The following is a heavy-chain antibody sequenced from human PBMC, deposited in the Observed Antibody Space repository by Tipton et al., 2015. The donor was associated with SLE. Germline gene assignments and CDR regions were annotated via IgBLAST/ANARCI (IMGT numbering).Heavy chain of an antibody. Sequence: SLRLSCAASGFTFSNYYMCWIRQAPGKGLEWVSYISSSDNSIYYADSVKGRFTISRNNTKNSMYLEMKDLRVEDTAFYYCARDLSTTAYVGYYCDYSGQRTLVTVSS. CDR2: ISSSDNSI. CDR3: ARDLSTTAYVGYYCDY. D-gene: IGHD4-11*01. CDR1: GFTFSNYY. J-gene: IGHJ4*02. V-gene: IGHV3-11*04.